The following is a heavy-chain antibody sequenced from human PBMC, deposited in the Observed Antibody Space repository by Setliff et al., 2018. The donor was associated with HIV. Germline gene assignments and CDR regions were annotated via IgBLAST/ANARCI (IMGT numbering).Heavy chain of an antibody. Sequence: GGSLRLSCAASGFTFSDYYMSWIRQAPGKGLEWVSYISKSGRSKYYADSVKGRFTISRDNARKSLYLQMNSLRAEDTAVYYCARVYGDYADDYWGQGTLVTVSS. CDR3: ARVYGDYADDY. CDR1: GFTFSDYY. D-gene: IGHD4-17*01. V-gene: IGHV3-11*04. CDR2: ISKSGRSK. J-gene: IGHJ4*02.